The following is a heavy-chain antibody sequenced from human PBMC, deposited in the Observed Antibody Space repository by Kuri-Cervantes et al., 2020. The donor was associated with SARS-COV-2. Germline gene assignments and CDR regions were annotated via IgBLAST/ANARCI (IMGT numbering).Heavy chain of an antibody. V-gene: IGHV3-21*01. J-gene: IGHJ4*02. CDR1: GSTFSSYS. D-gene: IGHD1-1*01. Sequence: GGSLRLSCAASGSTFSSYSMNWVRQAPGKGLEWVSSISSSSSYIYYADSVKGRFTISRDNAKNSLYLQMNSLRAEDTAVYYCARGYRYNLPYFDYWGQGTLVTVSS. CDR3: ARGYRYNLPYFDY. CDR2: ISSSSSYI.